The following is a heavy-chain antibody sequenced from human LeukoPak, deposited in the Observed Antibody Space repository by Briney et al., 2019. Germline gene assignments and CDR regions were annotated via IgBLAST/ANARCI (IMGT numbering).Heavy chain of an antibody. V-gene: IGHV4-39*07. CDR3: ARDSPDCSGGSCYSG. Sequence: SETLSLTCTVSGGSISTSYYWGWIRQPPGKGLEWIGEINHSGSTNYNPSLKSRVTISVDTSKNQFSLKLSSVTAADTAVYYCARDSPDCSGGSCYSGWGQGTLVTVSS. CDR2: INHSGST. D-gene: IGHD2-15*01. J-gene: IGHJ4*02. CDR1: GGSISTSYY.